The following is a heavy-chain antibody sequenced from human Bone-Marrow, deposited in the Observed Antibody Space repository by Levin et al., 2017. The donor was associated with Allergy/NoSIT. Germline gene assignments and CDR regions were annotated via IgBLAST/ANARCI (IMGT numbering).Heavy chain of an antibody. CDR3: AKDIGSSCYSPTDY. D-gene: IGHD6-13*01. J-gene: IGHJ4*02. Sequence: GGSLRLSCSASGFTFSDYAMSWVRQAPGRGLEWVSSIGGGGDTTYYADSVKGRFTISRDNSKNTLYVQMNSLRAEDTALYYCAKDIGSSCYSPTDYWGQGTLVTVSS. V-gene: IGHV3-23*01. CDR2: IGGGGDTT. CDR1: GFTFSDYA.